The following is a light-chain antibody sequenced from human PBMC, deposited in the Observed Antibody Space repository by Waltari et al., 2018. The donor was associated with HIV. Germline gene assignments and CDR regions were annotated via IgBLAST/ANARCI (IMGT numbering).Light chain of an antibody. Sequence: QSVLTQPPSAAGTPGQSVTISCYGSSPNVVTNYVSWYKQLPGTAPDLLIYLNNQRPLVGPDLFSGSMSGTSDSLAIGGLRSEDEADYYCATWDDSLSAWLFGGGTRLSVL. V-gene: IGLV1-47*01. J-gene: IGLJ3*02. CDR2: LNN. CDR3: ATWDDSLSAWL. CDR1: SPNVVTNY.